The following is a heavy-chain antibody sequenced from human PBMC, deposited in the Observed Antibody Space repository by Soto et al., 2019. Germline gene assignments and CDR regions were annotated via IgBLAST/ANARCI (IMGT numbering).Heavy chain of an antibody. D-gene: IGHD6-13*01. CDR3: ARGRIAAASTRGAFDI. V-gene: IGHV1-69*13. J-gene: IGHJ3*02. CDR1: GGTFSSYA. Sequence: SVKVSCKASGGTFSSYAISWVRQAPGQGLEWMGGIIPIFGTANYAQKFQGRVTITADESTSTTYMELSSLRSEDTAVYYCARGRIAAASTRGAFDIWGQGTMVTVSS. CDR2: IIPIFGTA.